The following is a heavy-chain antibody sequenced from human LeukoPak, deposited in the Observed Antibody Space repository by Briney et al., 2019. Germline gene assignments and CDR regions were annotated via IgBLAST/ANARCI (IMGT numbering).Heavy chain of an antibody. CDR3: ARLVGAAHDFDY. D-gene: IGHD1-26*01. V-gene: IGHV4-59*08. Sequence: PSETLSLTCSVSGGSFSTYYWTWVRQPPGKGLEWIGYIYYSGSTAYNPSLKSRVTISIDTSKNQFSLTLSSVTAADTAVYYCARLVGAAHDFDYWGQGTLVTVSS. CDR2: IYYSGST. J-gene: IGHJ4*02. CDR1: GGSFSTYY.